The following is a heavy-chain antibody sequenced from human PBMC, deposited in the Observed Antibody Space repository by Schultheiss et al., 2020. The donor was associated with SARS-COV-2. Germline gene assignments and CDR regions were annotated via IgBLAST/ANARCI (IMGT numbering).Heavy chain of an antibody. Sequence: SVKVSCKASGGTFSSYAISWVRQAPGQGLEWMGRIIPILGIANYAQKFQGRVTITADKSTSTAYMELSSLRSEDTAVYYCARVYNWNEGGFDYWGQGTLVTVSS. CDR3: ARVYNWNEGGFDY. D-gene: IGHD1-20*01. CDR2: IIPILGIA. CDR1: GGTFSSYA. J-gene: IGHJ4*02. V-gene: IGHV1-69*04.